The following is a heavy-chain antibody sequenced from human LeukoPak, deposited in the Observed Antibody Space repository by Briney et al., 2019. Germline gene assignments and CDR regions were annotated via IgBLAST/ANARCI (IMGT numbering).Heavy chain of an antibody. CDR2: FYPSGST. D-gene: IGHD3-10*01. Sequence: SEPLSLTCTVSGYSITSGYYWGWIRQPPGKGLEWVGSFYPSGSTYYNPSLKNRVTISVDTSKNQFSLNLNSVTAADTAVYYCARGGYYYGSGSYSAFDYWGQGTLVTVSS. J-gene: IGHJ4*02. V-gene: IGHV4-38-2*02. CDR3: ARGGYYYGSGSYSAFDY. CDR1: GYSITSGYY.